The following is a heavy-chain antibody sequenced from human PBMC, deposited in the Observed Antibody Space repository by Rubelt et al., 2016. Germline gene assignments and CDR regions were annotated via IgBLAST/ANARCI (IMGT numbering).Heavy chain of an antibody. CDR2: IKQDGSEQ. Sequence: EVQLVESGGGLVQPGGSLRLSCAASGFTFSSYWMTWVRQAPGKGLEWVANIKQDGSEQAYVDSVKGRFTISRDNAENSLYLRRKGLRAEVTGVYYCAKALRVQLYCRGVDCWGQGTLVTV. D-gene: IGHD2-2*02. CDR1: GFTFSSYW. V-gene: IGHV3-7*04. CDR3: AKALRVQLYCRGVDC. J-gene: IGHJ4*02.